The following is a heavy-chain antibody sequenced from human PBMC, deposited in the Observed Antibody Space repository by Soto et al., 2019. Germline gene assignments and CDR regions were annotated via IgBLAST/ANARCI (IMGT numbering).Heavy chain of an antibody. CDR3: AGPGYSSQDS. Sequence: GGSLRLSCAASGFTFSSFALSWVRQAPGKGLEWVSAISGGGDGTDYADSVKGRFTISRDNSKKTLHLHMNSLRVEDTAVYYCAGPGYSSQDSWGQGTLVTVSS. CDR1: GFTFSSFA. J-gene: IGHJ5*01. D-gene: IGHD5-18*01. V-gene: IGHV3-23*01. CDR2: ISGGGDGT.